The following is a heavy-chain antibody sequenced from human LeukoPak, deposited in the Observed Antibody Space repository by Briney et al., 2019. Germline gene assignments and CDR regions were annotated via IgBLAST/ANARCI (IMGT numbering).Heavy chain of an antibody. CDR2: INLGGSAK. Sequence: PGRSLRLSCSASGFAFSDYWMNWVRQAPGKGPEWVANINLGGSAKLYVDSVKGRCTISRDNAKNSLYLQMNSLRVEDTAVYYCAAWGLHNYWGQGTLGPVSS. CDR1: GFAFSDYW. V-gene: IGHV3-7*01. J-gene: IGHJ4*02. CDR3: AAWGLHNY. D-gene: IGHD7-27*01.